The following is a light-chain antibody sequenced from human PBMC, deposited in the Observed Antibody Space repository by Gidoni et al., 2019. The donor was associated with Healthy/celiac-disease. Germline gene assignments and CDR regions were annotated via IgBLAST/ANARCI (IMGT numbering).Light chain of an antibody. J-gene: IGKJ3*01. Sequence: EIVLTQSPGTLSLSPGERATLSCRASQSVRSSDLAWYQQKPGQAPRLLIYGASSRATGIPDRFSGSGSGTDFTLTISRLEPEDFAVYYCQQYGSSPGITFGPGTKVDIK. CDR3: QQYGSSPGIT. CDR1: QSVRSSD. V-gene: IGKV3-20*01. CDR2: GAS.